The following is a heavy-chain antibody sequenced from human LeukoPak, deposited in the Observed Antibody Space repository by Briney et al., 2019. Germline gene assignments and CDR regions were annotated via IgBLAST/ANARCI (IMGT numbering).Heavy chain of an antibody. CDR2: IYYSGST. V-gene: IGHV4-4*02. J-gene: IGHJ4*02. Sequence: PSGTLSLTCAVSGGSISSSNWWSWVRQPPGKGLEWIGYIYYSGSTNYNPSLKSRVTISVDTSNNQFSLKLSSVTAADTAVYYCAARYYYGSGTYRYWGQGTLVTVSS. CDR3: AARYYYGSGTYRY. CDR1: GGSISSSNW. D-gene: IGHD3-10*01.